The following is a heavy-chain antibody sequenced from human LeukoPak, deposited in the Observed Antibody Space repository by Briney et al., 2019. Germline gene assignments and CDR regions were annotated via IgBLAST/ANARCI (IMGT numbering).Heavy chain of an antibody. CDR3: ITFKMSVGS. CDR2: IKRKIDGETA. CDR1: GFTFSDAW. D-gene: IGHD2-15*01. Sequence: GGSLRLSCAASGFTFSDAWMSWVRQAPGKGLEWVGLIKRKIDGETADYAAPVKGRFSISRDDSKNTLYLQMNTLKTEDTAVYYCITFKMSVGSWGQGTLVTVSS. V-gene: IGHV3-15*01. J-gene: IGHJ5*02.